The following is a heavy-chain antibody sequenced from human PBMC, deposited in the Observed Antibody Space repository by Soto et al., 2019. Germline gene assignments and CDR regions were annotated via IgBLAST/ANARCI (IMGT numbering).Heavy chain of an antibody. D-gene: IGHD2-8*01. V-gene: IGHV3-33*01. Sequence: QVQLVESGGGVVQPGRSLRLSCAASGFTFSSYGMHWVRQAPGKGLEWVAVIWYDGSNKYYADSVKGRFTISRDNSKNTLYLQMNSLRAEDTAVYYCARGYCTNGVCYELDYWGQGTLVTVSS. CDR2: IWYDGSNK. CDR1: GFTFSSYG. J-gene: IGHJ4*02. CDR3: ARGYCTNGVCYELDY.